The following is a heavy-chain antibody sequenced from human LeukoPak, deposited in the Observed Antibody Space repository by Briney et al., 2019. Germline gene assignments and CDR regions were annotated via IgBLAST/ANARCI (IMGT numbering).Heavy chain of an antibody. D-gene: IGHD5-24*01. Sequence: SETLSLTCTVSGGSISSYYWSWVRQPPGRGLEWIGYIYYSGSTNYNPSLKSRVTITVDTSKNHFSLKLSSVTAADTAVYYCAGSRWLQLDYWGQGTLVTVSS. CDR3: AGSRWLQLDY. CDR2: IYYSGST. J-gene: IGHJ4*02. V-gene: IGHV4-59*08. CDR1: GGSISSYY.